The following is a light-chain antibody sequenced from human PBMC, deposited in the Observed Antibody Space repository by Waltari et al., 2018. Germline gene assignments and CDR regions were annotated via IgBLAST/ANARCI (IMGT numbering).Light chain of an antibody. CDR2: AAS. CDR3: QEYHSLPLT. V-gene: IGKV1-33*01. CDR1: QDISNY. Sequence: DIQMTQSPSSLSASVGDRVTITCQASQDISNYLNWYQQKPGKAPKLLIYAASNLETGVPSRFSGSGSGTDFTFTISSLQPEDIATYYCQEYHSLPLTFGGGTKVEIK. J-gene: IGKJ4*01.